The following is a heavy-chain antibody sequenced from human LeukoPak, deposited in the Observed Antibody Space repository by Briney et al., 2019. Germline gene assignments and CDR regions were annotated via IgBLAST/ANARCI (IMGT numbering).Heavy chain of an antibody. CDR2: IRSKADNYAT. CDR3: TQSNY. J-gene: IGHJ4*02. Sequence: TGGSLRLSWAASGFTFSGSPILWVRQASGKGLEWVGRIRSKADNYATAYAASVQGRCTISRDDSKSTAYLQLNSLKTEDTAVYYCTQSNYWGQGALVTVSS. CDR1: GFTFSGSP. V-gene: IGHV3-73*01.